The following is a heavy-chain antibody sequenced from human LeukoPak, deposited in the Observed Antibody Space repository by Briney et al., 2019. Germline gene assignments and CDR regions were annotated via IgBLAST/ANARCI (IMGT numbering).Heavy chain of an antibody. D-gene: IGHD1-7*01. Sequence: PSETLSLTCTVSGDFITAYYWSWIRQPPGKGLEWIGYVYYSGSTEYNPSLRSRVTISLEMSKHQFSLNLTSVTAADTAVYYCARGKLRVRTNFDYWGQGTLVTVSS. CDR2: VYYSGST. J-gene: IGHJ4*02. CDR3: ARGKLRVRTNFDY. V-gene: IGHV4-59*01. CDR1: GDFITAYY.